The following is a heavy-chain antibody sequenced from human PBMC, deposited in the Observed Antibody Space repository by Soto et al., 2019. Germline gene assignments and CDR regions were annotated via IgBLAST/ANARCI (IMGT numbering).Heavy chain of an antibody. Sequence: GGSLRLSCAASGFTFSSYAMSWVRQAPGKGLEWVSAISGSGGSTYYADSVKGRFTISRDNSKNTLYLQMNSLRAEDTAVYYCAKDDRVVPAANGFDPWGQGTLVTVSS. D-gene: IGHD2-2*01. CDR3: AKDDRVVPAANGFDP. J-gene: IGHJ5*02. CDR1: GFTFSSYA. V-gene: IGHV3-23*01. CDR2: ISGSGGST.